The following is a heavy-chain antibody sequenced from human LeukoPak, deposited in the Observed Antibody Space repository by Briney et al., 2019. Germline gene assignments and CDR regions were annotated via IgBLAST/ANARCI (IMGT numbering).Heavy chain of an antibody. Sequence: GASVKVSCKVSVYTLTELSMHWVRQAPGKGLEWMGGFDPEDGETIYAQKFQGRVTMTEDTSTDTAYMELSSLRSEDTAVYYCATEGGYSYGPYYGMDVWGQGTTVTVSS. D-gene: IGHD5-18*01. J-gene: IGHJ6*02. CDR3: ATEGGYSYGPYYGMDV. CDR1: VYTLTELS. CDR2: FDPEDGET. V-gene: IGHV1-24*01.